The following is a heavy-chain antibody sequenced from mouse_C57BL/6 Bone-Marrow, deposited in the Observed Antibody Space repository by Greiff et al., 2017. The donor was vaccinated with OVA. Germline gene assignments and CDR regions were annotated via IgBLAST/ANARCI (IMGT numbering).Heavy chain of an antibody. Sequence: QVQLQQPGAELVRPGTSVKLSCKASGYTFTSYWMHWVKQRPGQGLEWIGVIDPSDSYTNYNQKFKGKATLNVDTSSSTAYMQLSSLTSEDSAVYYCARVPSFAYWGQGTLVTVSA. CDR2: IDPSDSYT. CDR1: GYTFTSYW. V-gene: IGHV1-59*01. D-gene: IGHD5-1*01. CDR3: ARVPSFAY. J-gene: IGHJ3*01.